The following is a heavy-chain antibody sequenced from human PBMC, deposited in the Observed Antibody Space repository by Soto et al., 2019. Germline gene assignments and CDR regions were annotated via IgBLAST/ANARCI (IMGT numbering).Heavy chain of an antibody. D-gene: IGHD6-6*01. V-gene: IGHV1-18*01. J-gene: IGHJ4*01. CDR1: GYTFTNYG. CDR2: VSAYNGER. CDR3: SKGPSIPASGDY. Sequence: QVQLVQSGAEVKKPGASVKVSCKASGYTFTNYGINWVRQAPRQGLEWLGWVSAYNGERRYAQRVQDRVIMTTDTPTTTAYMEVRSLRSDDTAVYYCSKGPSIPASGDYWGQGALVTVSS.